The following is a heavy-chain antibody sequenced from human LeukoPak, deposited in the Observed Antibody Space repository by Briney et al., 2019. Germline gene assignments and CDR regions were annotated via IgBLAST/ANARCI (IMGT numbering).Heavy chain of an antibody. D-gene: IGHD6-13*01. V-gene: IGHV3-23*01. Sequence: GGSLRLSCAASGFTFSSYAMSWIRQPPGKGLEWVAAICDSGGSTYYPDSEKGRFTISRDNSKNALYLQMNSLRAEDTAVDYCAKDRYSSSRRPPRHWFDPWGRGTLVTVSS. J-gene: IGHJ5*02. CDR2: ICDSGGST. CDR3: AKDRYSSSRRPPRHWFDP. CDR1: GFTFSSYA.